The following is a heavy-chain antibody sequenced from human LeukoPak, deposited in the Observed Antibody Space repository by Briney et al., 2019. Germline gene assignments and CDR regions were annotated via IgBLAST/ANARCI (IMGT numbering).Heavy chain of an antibody. CDR1: GFTFTSCA. CDR2: VSATGGST. V-gene: IGHV3-23*01. D-gene: IGHD3-10*01. CDR3: AKGYYSGSGSYYKQAFGI. J-gene: IGHJ3*02. Sequence: GGSLRLSCAASGFTFTSCAMSWVRQAPGKGLEWVSAVSATGGSTFHADSVKGRFIISRDNSKNTLYLQMDSLRAEDTAIYYCAKGYYSGSGSYYKQAFGIWGQGTMVTVSS.